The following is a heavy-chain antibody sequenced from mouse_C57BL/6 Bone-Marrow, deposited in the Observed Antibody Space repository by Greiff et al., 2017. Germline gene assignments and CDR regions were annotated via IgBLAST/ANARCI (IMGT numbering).Heavy chain of an antibody. CDR3: TPLYYSSSYFYWYFDV. J-gene: IGHJ1*03. CDR2: IDPENGDT. CDR1: GFNIKDDY. D-gene: IGHD1-1*01. Sequence: EVQVVASGAELVRPGASVKLSCTASGFNIKDDYMYWVKQRPEQGLAWIGWIDPENGDTEYASKFQGKVTISADTSSNTAYLQLSSLTSEDTAVYYCTPLYYSSSYFYWYFDVWGTGTTVTVSS. V-gene: IGHV14-4*01.